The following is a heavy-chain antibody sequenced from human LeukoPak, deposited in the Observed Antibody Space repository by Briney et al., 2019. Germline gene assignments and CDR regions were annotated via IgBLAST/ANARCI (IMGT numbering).Heavy chain of an antibody. Sequence: PGGSLRLSCAASGFAFGGYAMHWVRQAPGKGLEWVALISYNGHAQYYADSVRGRFTISRDTPKNTLFLQLDSLRTEDTAVYYCAREERGFLLGYWGQGTQVIVSS. CDR1: GFAFGGYA. V-gene: IGHV3-30-3*01. D-gene: IGHD1-26*01. CDR3: AREERGFLLGY. J-gene: IGHJ4*02. CDR2: ISYNGHAQ.